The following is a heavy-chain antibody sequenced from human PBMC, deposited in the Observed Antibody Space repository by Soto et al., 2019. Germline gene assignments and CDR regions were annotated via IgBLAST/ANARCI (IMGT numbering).Heavy chain of an antibody. V-gene: IGHV1-69*01. CDR2: IIPIFGTA. J-gene: IGHJ4*01. D-gene: IGHD6-19*01. CDR1: GGTFSKSA. CDR3: ARRVGYSSGWLCYDFDY. Sequence: QVQLVQSGAEVKKPGSSVKVSCQDSGGTFSKSAISWVRQASGQGLEWMGGIIPIFGTANYAQKFQGRVTITADESTTTAYMELSSLRSEDTAVYYCARRVGYSSGWLCYDFDYCGHGTLVTVSS.